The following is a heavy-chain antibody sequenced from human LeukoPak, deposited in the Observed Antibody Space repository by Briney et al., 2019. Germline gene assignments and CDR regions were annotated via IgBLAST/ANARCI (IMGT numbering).Heavy chain of an antibody. CDR3: AKGPRTVRFGDRHKGMFDY. Sequence: PGGSLRLSCAASGFTFSSYEMNWVRQAPGKGLEWVSYIDSSDSTIHYADSVKGRFTISRDNAKNSLYLQMNSLRAEDTAVYYCAKGPRTVRFGDRHKGMFDYWGQGTLVTVSS. CDR1: GFTFSSYE. V-gene: IGHV3-48*03. CDR2: IDSSDSTI. J-gene: IGHJ4*02. D-gene: IGHD3-10*01.